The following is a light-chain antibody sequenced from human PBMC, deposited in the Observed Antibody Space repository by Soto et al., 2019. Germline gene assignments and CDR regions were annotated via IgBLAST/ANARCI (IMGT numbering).Light chain of an antibody. CDR1: QSISSW. CDR3: QQYNSA. Sequence: DIQMTQSPSTLSASVGDRVTITCLASQSISSWLAWYQQKPGKAPKLLIYDASSLESGVPSRFSGSGSGTEFTLTISSLQPDDFATYYCQQYNSAFGPGTKVDI. V-gene: IGKV1-5*01. J-gene: IGKJ3*01. CDR2: DAS.